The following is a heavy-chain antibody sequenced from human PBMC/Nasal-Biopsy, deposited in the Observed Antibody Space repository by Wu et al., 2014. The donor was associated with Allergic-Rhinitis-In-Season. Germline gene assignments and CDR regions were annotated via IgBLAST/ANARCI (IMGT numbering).Heavy chain of an antibody. V-gene: IGHV3-21*01. CDR2: ISSSGSYI. CDR1: GFTFSSYS. CDR3: AAYCTNPVCSNMGEYYFDY. J-gene: IGHJ4*02. Sequence: LRLSCAASGFTFSSYSMNWVRQAPGKGLEWVSSISSSGSYIYYADSVKGRFTISRDNAKNSLYLQMNSLRAEDTAVYYCAAYCTNPVCSNMGEYYFDYWGQGTLLTVSS. D-gene: IGHD2-8*01.